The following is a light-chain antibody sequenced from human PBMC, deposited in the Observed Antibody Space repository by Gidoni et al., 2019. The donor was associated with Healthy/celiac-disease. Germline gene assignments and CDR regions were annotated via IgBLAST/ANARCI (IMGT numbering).Light chain of an antibody. CDR1: QSISSW. CDR2: TAS. Sequence: DIQMTQSPSTLSASVGDRVTITCRASQSISSWLAWYQQKPGKAPKLLIYTASSLESGVPSRFSGSGSAKEITITSSSLQHDDLANYYRQKYNSYWRFGQGTKVEIK. J-gene: IGKJ1*01. V-gene: IGKV1-5*03. CDR3: QKYNSYWR.